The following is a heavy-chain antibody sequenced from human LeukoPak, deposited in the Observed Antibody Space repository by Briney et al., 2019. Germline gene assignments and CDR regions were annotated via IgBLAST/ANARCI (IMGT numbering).Heavy chain of an antibody. CDR3: ARPYCSSTSCYYVY. Sequence: ASVKVSCKASGYTFTGYYMHWVRQAPGQGLEWMGWINPNSGGTDYAQKFQGRVTMTRDTSISTAYKELSRLRSDDTVVYYCARPYCSSTSCYYVYWGQGTLVTVSS. CDR2: INPNSGGT. D-gene: IGHD2-2*01. CDR1: GYTFTGYY. J-gene: IGHJ4*02. V-gene: IGHV1-2*02.